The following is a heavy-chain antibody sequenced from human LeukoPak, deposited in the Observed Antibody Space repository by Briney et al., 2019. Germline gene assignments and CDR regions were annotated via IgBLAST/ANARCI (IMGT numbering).Heavy chain of an antibody. D-gene: IGHD3-9*01. CDR2: IYHSGST. V-gene: IGHV4-4*02. CDR3: ATSTHYDILTGFDY. Sequence: PSETLSLTCAVSGGSISSSNWWSWVRQPPGKGLEWIGEIYHSGSTNYNPSLKSRVTISVDKSKNQFSLKLSSVTAADTAVYYCATSTHYDILTGFDYWGQGTLVTVPS. CDR1: GGSISSSNW. J-gene: IGHJ4*02.